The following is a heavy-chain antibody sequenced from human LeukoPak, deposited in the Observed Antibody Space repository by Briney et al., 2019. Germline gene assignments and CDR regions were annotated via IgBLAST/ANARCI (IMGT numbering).Heavy chain of an antibody. D-gene: IGHD3-10*01. J-gene: IGHJ4*02. CDR2: TSSTGATI. Sequence: SGGSLRLSCAASGFTFSSNGMNWVRQAPGKGLDFIAYTSSTGATIYYADSLKGRFTISRDNARNSLYLQMNSLRDEDTAVYFCARANSLMVRGVISYFDSWGQGTLVTVSS. CDR3: ARANSLMVRGVISYFDS. V-gene: IGHV3-48*02. CDR1: GFTFSSNG.